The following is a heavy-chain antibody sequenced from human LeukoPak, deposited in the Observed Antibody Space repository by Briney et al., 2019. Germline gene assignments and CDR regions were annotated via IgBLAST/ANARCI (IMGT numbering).Heavy chain of an antibody. CDR2: INSDGSST. J-gene: IGHJ5*02. CDR1: GFTFSSYW. D-gene: IGHD1/OR15-1a*01. CDR3: ARDPRNKGFDP. Sequence: GGSLRLSCAASGFTFSSYWMHWVRQAPGEGLVWVSRINSDGSSTSYADSVKGRFTISRDNAKNTLYLQMNSLRAEDTAVYYCARDPRNKGFDPWGQGTLVTVSS. V-gene: IGHV3-74*01.